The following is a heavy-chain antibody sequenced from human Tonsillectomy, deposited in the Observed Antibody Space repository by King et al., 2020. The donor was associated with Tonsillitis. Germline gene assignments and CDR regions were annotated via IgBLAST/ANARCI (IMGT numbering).Heavy chain of an antibody. CDR2: MDYSGTI. V-gene: IGHV4-39*01. J-gene: IGHJ4*02. Sequence: QLQESGPGIVKPSETLSLTCTVSGGSISTYDQYWAWIRQPPGKGLEWIGYMDYSGTIFYNPSLKSRITISGRTSENRFSLKLSSVTAADTAVYFCARYVSGSFDYWGQGALVTVSS. D-gene: IGHD1-26*01. CDR1: GGSISTYDQY. CDR3: ARYVSGSFDY.